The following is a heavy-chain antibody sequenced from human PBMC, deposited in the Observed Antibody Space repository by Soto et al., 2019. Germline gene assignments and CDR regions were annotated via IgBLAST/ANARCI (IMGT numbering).Heavy chain of an antibody. CDR1: GYSFTSHY. CDR3: ARERGSDYYGSGPRRISADY. V-gene: IGHV1-46*01. Sequence: ASVKVSCKAIGYSFTSHYMHWVRQAPGQGLEWMGTIYPGGVNIGYAQKFKGRVTMTKDTSTSTVYMELNSLTSEDTAVYYCARERGSDYYGSGPRRISADYWGQGTLVTVSS. CDR2: IYPGGVNI. D-gene: IGHD3-10*01. J-gene: IGHJ4*02.